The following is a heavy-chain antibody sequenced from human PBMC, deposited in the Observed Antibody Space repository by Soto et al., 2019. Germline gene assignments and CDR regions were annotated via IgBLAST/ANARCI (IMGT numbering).Heavy chain of an antibody. V-gene: IGHV1-3*01. CDR3: ARGEGYCSGGICSRWFDP. Sequence: ASVKVSSKASGYTFTKYAIHWVRQATGQGLEWMGWINAGSGNTKYSQKFQGRVTTTRDTSASTAYMELSSLRSEATAVYYWARGEGYCSGGICSRWFDPWGQGSLVTGSS. CDR2: INAGSGNT. J-gene: IGHJ5*02. D-gene: IGHD2-15*01. CDR1: GYTFTKYA.